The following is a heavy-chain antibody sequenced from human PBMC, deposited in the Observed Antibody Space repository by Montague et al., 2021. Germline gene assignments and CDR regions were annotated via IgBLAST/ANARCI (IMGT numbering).Heavy chain of an antibody. CDR3: AREGVGDLLFSFDS. Sequence: CAISGDSVANKHAAWKWIRESPSIRLEWLGGTCYRSTWYTDYAVSVKGRIAINPDTSKNQFSLQLNSVTPEDTAVYYCAREGVGDLLFSFDSWGQGTLVTVSS. J-gene: IGHJ4*02. V-gene: IGHV6-1*01. D-gene: IGHD3-10*01. CDR2: TCYRSTWYT. CDR1: GDSVANKHAA.